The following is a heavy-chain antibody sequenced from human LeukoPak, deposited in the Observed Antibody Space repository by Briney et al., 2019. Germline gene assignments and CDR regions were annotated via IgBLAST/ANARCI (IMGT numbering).Heavy chain of an antibody. D-gene: IGHD3-22*01. J-gene: IGHJ4*02. Sequence: GGSLRLSCAASGFTFSSYWMSWVRQAPGKGLEWVANIKHDGSEKYYVDSVKGRFTISRANAKNSLYLQMNSLRAEDTAVYYCARVVDYDSRDYWGQGTLVTVSS. CDR2: IKHDGSEK. CDR1: GFTFSSYW. CDR3: ARVVDYDSRDY. V-gene: IGHV3-7*01.